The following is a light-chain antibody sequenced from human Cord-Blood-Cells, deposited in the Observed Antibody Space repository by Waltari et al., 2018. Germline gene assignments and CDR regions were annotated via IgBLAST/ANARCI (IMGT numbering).Light chain of an antibody. Sequence: EIVMTQSPATLSVSPGERATLSCRASQSVSSNLAWYQQKPGQAPRLLIYGASTRATGIPARFSGSGSGAEFTLTMSTRESEDSAVYYCQQYTNWAITFGQGSRMDVK. CDR2: GAS. CDR3: QQYTNWAIT. V-gene: IGKV3-15*01. CDR1: QSVSSN. J-gene: IGKJ5*01.